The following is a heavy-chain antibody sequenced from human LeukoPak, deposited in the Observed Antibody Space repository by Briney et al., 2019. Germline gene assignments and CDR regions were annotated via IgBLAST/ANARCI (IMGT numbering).Heavy chain of an antibody. CDR1: GFTFSSYS. Sequence: GGSLRLSCAASGFTFSSYSMNWVCQAPGKGLEWVSYISSSGSTIYYADSVKGRFTISRDNAKNSLYLQMNSLRDEDTAVYYCVRDRSGWYGNWFDPWGQGTLVTVSS. J-gene: IGHJ5*02. D-gene: IGHD6-19*01. CDR2: ISSSGSTI. V-gene: IGHV3-48*02. CDR3: VRDRSGWYGNWFDP.